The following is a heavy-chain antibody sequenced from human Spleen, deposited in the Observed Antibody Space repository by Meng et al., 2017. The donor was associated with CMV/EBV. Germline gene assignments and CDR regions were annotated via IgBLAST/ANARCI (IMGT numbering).Heavy chain of an antibody. CDR1: GFTFSSYG. J-gene: IGHJ3*02. V-gene: IGHV3-30*02. Sequence: SCAASGFTFSSYGMHWVRQAPGKGLEWVAFIRYDGSNKYYADSVKGRFTISRDNSKNTLYLQMNSLRAEDTAVYYCANTGYYYDSSGYFSDIWGQGTMVTVSS. D-gene: IGHD3-22*01. CDR2: IRYDGSNK. CDR3: ANTGYYYDSSGYFSDI.